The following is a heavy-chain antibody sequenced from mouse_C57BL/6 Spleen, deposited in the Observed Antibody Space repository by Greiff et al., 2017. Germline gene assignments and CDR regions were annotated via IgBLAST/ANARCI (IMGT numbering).Heavy chain of an antibody. Sequence: QVHVKQSGPELVKPGASVQLSCKASGYTFTSSDINWVKQRPGQGLEWIGWIYPRDGSTKYNETFKGKATLTVDTSSSTAYMELHSLTSEDSAVYFCARELTGRYFDYWGQGTTLTVSS. CDR2: IYPRDGST. CDR1: GYTFTSSD. D-gene: IGHD4-1*01. V-gene: IGHV1-85*01. J-gene: IGHJ2*01. CDR3: ARELTGRYFDY.